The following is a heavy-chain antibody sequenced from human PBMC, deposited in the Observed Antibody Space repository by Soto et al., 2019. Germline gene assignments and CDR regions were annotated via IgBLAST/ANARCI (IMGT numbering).Heavy chain of an antibody. CDR3: ARGRITMVRGPGTFDI. CDR2: INAGNGNT. CDR1: GYTSTSYA. V-gene: IGHV1-3*01. Sequence: ASVKVSYKASGYTSTSYAMHWVRQAPGQRLEWMGWINAGNGNTKYSQKFQGRVTITRDTSASTAYMELSSLRSEDTAVYYCARGRITMVRGPGTFDIWGQGTMVTVSS. D-gene: IGHD3-10*01. J-gene: IGHJ3*02.